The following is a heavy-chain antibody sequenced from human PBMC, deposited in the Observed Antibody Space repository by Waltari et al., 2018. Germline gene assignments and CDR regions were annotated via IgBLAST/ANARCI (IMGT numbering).Heavy chain of an antibody. V-gene: IGHV4-59*01. CDR3: ARAGGFGSGSTT. J-gene: IGHJ5*02. CDR1: GCSISSYY. Sequence: QVQLQESGPGLVKPSATLSLTCFVSGCSISSYYWRWIRPPPGKGLEWIGYISYSGNTNYNPSLKSRVTISVDTSKNQFSLSLSAVTAADTAVYYCARAGGFGSGSTTWGQGTLVTVSS. D-gene: IGHD3-10*01. CDR2: ISYSGNT.